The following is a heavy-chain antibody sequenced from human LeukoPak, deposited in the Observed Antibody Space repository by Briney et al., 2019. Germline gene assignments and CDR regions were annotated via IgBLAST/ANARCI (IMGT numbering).Heavy chain of an antibody. D-gene: IGHD3-22*01. J-gene: IGHJ4*02. CDR3: ARDGDYDSSGYEQTPEQDY. CDR2: ISAYNGNT. Sequence: ASVKVPCKASGYTFTSYGISWVRQAPGQGLEWMGWISAYNGNTNYAQKLQGRVTMTTDTSTSTAYMELRSLRSDDTAVYYCARDGDYDSSGYEQTPEQDYWGQGTLVTVSS. CDR1: GYTFTSYG. V-gene: IGHV1-18*01.